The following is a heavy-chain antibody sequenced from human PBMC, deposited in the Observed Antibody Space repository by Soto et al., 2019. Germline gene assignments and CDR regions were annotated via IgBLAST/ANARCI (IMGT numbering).Heavy chain of an antibody. J-gene: IGHJ4*02. CDR3: TREYYEFWSGYHVPPPIDY. D-gene: IGHD3-3*01. CDR2: ISAYNGNT. CDR1: GYTFTNYG. V-gene: IGHV1-18*01. Sequence: QVQLVQSGADVKKPGASVKVSCKASGYTFTNYGITWVRQAPGQGLEWMGWISAYNGNTNYAQKLQGRLTMTTDTSTSTAYMERRSRRSDDTAVYYCTREYYEFWSGYHVPPPIDYWGQGTLGTVSA.